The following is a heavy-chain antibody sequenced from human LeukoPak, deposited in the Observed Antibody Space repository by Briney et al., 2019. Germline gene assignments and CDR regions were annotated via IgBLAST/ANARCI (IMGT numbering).Heavy chain of an antibody. CDR1: GGSISSYY. Sequence: SETLSLTCTVSGGSISSYYWRWIRQPPGKGLEWIGYIYYTGSTNYNPSLKSRLTRSVDTSKNQFSLNLSSVTAADTAVYYCAGGPSGSYGQTLYWGQGTLVTVSS. D-gene: IGHD1-26*01. CDR3: AGGPSGSYGQTLY. CDR2: IYYTGST. J-gene: IGHJ4*02. V-gene: IGHV4-59*01.